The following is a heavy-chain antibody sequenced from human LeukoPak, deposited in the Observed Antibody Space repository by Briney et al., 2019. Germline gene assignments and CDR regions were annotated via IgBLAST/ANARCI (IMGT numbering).Heavy chain of an antibody. CDR1: GGSISSSSYY. D-gene: IGHD1-7*01. CDR2: FYYTGST. Sequence: SETLSFTCTVSGGSISSSSYYWGWIRQPPGKGLEWIGSFYYTGSTYYNPSLKSRVTISVDTSKNQFSLKLSSVTAADTAVYYCARGGPVITGTLSPFDYWGQGTLVTVSS. CDR3: ARGGPVITGTLSPFDY. V-gene: IGHV4-39*07. J-gene: IGHJ4*02.